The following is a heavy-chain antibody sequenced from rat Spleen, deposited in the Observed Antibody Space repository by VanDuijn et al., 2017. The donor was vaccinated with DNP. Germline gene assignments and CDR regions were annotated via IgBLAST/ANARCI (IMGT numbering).Heavy chain of an antibody. CDR1: GFTFSNYG. CDR3: ARLGYYSSYMGVMDA. D-gene: IGHD1-2*01. Sequence: EVQLVESGGGLVQPGRSLKLSCAASGFTFSNYGMAWVRQTPTKGLEWVASISTGGGNTYYRDSVKGRFTISRDNAKSTLYLQMDSLRSEDTATYCARLGYYSSYMGVMDAWGQGASVTVSS. J-gene: IGHJ4*01. V-gene: IGHV5S13*01. CDR2: ISTGGGNT.